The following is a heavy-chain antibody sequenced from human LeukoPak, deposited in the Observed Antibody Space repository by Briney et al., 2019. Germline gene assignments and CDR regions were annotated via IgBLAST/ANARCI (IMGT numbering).Heavy chain of an antibody. V-gene: IGHV3-7*01. CDR3: GRHRSGSGTYFIDY. CDR2: MKKDGSET. D-gene: IGHD3-10*01. CDR1: GFTLSSYS. Sequence: GGSLRLSCVVSGFTLSSYSMLWARQAPGKGLQWVANMKKDGSETKYVDFVKGRFTISRDNAKNSLYLQMNSLRAEDTAVYYCGRHRSGSGTYFIDYWGQGTLVSVSS. J-gene: IGHJ4*02.